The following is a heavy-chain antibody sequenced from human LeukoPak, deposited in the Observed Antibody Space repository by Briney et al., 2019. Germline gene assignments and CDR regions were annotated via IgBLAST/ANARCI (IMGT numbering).Heavy chain of an antibody. CDR1: GFTFSDYY. D-gene: IGHD3-22*01. CDR3: ARVGYYDSSGYRAFDI. Sequence: GGSLRLSCAASGFTFSDYYMSWIRQAPGKGLEWVSYISSSSSYTNYADSVKGRLTISRDNAKNSLYLQMNSLRAEDTAVYYCARVGYYDSSGYRAFDIWGQGTMVTVSS. V-gene: IGHV3-11*06. CDR2: ISSSSSYT. J-gene: IGHJ3*02.